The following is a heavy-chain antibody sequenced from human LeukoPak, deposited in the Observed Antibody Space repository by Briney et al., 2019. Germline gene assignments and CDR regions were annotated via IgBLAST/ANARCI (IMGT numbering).Heavy chain of an antibody. CDR1: GGSISSYY. Sequence: SETLSLTCTVSGGSISSYYWSWIRQPPGKGLEWIGYIYHSGSIYYNPSLKSRVIISVETSKNQFSLKLNSVTAADTAVYYCARVTGAAAGIYYYYYYMDVWGKGTTVTVSS. CDR2: IYHSGSI. J-gene: IGHJ6*03. D-gene: IGHD6-13*01. CDR3: ARVTGAAAGIYYYYYYMDV. V-gene: IGHV4-59*08.